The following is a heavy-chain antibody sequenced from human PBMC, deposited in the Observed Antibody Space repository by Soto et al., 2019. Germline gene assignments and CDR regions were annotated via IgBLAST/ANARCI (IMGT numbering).Heavy chain of an antibody. CDR2: INPSGGST. CDR1: GDTFTSYY. CDR3: ARGRDGSNLLDN. Sequence: AAVKVSCKASGDTFTSYYMHWVRQAPGQGLEWMGMINPSGGSTRYAQKFQGRVTMTRDTSTSTVYMEPGSLRSEDTAVYHCARGRDGSNLLDNWGQGTLVTVSS. J-gene: IGHJ4*02. V-gene: IGHV1-46*01. D-gene: IGHD5-12*01.